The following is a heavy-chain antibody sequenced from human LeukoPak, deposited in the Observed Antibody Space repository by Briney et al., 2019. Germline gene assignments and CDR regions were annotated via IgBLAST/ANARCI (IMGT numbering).Heavy chain of an antibody. CDR3: ARDGEVGVGRWFDP. CDR2: ISSSSSYI. CDR1: GFTFSSYS. J-gene: IGHJ5*02. D-gene: IGHD1-26*01. Sequence: GGSLRLSCVASGFTFSSYSMNCVRQAPGKGLEWVSSISSSSSYIYYADSVKGRFTFSRDNAKNSLSLQMNSLRAEDTAVYYCARDGEVGVGRWFDPWGQGTLVTVSS. V-gene: IGHV3-21*01.